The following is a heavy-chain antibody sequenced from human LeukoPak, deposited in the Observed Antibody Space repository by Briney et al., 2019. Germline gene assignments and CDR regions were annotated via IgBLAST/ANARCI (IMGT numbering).Heavy chain of an antibody. V-gene: IGHV3-30*02. J-gene: IGHJ3*02. D-gene: IGHD3-3*01. Sequence: GGSLRLSCAASGFTFSSYGMHWVRQAPGKGLEWVAFIRYDGSNKYYADSVKGRFTISRDNSKNTLYLQMNSLRAEDTAVYYCAKGYTILYDAFDIWGQGTMVTVSS. CDR1: GFTFSSYG. CDR2: IRYDGSNK. CDR3: AKGYTILYDAFDI.